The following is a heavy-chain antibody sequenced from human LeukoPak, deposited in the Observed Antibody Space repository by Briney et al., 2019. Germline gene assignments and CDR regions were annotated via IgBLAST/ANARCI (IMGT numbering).Heavy chain of an antibody. J-gene: IGHJ6*02. D-gene: IGHD3-10*01. CDR2: IYYSGSA. Sequence: PSETLSLTCTVSGGSISSSGYYRGWIRQPPGKGLEWIGSIYYSGSAYYNPSLKSRVTISVDTSKNQFSLKLSSVTAADTAVYYCARVPPSYYYGSGSSRYYYGMDVWGQGTTVTVSS. CDR1: GGSISSSGYY. CDR3: ARVPPSYYYGSGSSRYYYGMDV. V-gene: IGHV4-39*07.